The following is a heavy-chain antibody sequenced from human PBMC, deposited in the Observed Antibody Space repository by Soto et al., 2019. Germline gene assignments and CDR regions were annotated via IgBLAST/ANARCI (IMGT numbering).Heavy chain of an antibody. D-gene: IGHD6-13*01. V-gene: IGHV5-51*01. J-gene: IGHJ4*02. Sequence: PGESLKISCKGSGYSFTTSWIGWVRQMPGKGLEWMGIIYPGDSDTRYIPSFQGQVTISADKSITTAYLQWSSLQASDTAVYYCARPPSGSSPDYWGQGTLVTVSS. CDR3: ARPPSGSSPDY. CDR2: IYPGDSDT. CDR1: GYSFTTSW.